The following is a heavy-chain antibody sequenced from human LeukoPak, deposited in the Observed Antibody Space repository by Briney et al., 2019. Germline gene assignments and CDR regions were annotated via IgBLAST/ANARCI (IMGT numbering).Heavy chain of an antibody. D-gene: IGHD6-19*01. CDR1: GFTFSSYA. J-gene: IGHJ5*02. V-gene: IGHV3-23*01. Sequence: GGSLRLSCAASGFTFSSYAMSWVRQAPGKGLEWVSAISGSGGSTYYADSVKGRYTISRDNSKNTLYLQMNSLRVEDTAVYYCAKDLASAVARWGWFDPWGQGTLVTVSS. CDR2: ISGSGGST. CDR3: AKDLASAVARWGWFDP.